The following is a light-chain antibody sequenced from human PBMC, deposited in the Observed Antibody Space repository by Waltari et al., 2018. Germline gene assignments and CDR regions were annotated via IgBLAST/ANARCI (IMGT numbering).Light chain of an antibody. Sequence: DIQMTQSPSTLSASLGDRGTITCRASQSISSWLAWYQQKPGKAPKLLIYDASSLQSGVPSRFSGSGSGTEFTLTISSLQPDDFATYYCQQSYSTPLTFGPGTKVDIK. CDR2: DAS. J-gene: IGKJ3*01. V-gene: IGKV1-5*01. CDR1: QSISSW. CDR3: QQSYSTPLT.